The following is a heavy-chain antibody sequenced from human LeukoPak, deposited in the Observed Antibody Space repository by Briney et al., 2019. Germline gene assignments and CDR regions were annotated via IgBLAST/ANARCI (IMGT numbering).Heavy chain of an antibody. CDR2: ISSSGSTI. CDR1: GFTFSSYE. J-gene: IGHJ4*02. D-gene: IGHD3-22*01. V-gene: IGHV3-48*03. Sequence: PGGSLRLSCAASGFTFSSYEMNWVRQAPGKGLEWVSYISSSGSTIYDADPVKGRFTISRENAKKSLYLQMNSLRAEDTAVYYCARGGDYYDSSGYSDYRGQGTLGTVSS. CDR3: ARGGDYYDSSGYSDY.